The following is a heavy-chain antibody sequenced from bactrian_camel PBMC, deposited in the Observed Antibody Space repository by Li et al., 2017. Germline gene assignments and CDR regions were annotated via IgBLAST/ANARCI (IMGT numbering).Heavy chain of an antibody. Sequence: VQLVESGGGSVQTGGSLTLSCVVSGDTNSGYSMAWFRQAPGKEREGVAGSSNRGSNGSTKYANSVKGRFTISRDNAKNTLILHMNSLKPEDTGTYSCKTHRCARLWLGLRGEGTQVTVS. CDR1: GDTNSGYS. CDR2: SSNRGSNGST. J-gene: IGHJ4*01. D-gene: IGHD1*01. V-gene: IGHV3S26*01.